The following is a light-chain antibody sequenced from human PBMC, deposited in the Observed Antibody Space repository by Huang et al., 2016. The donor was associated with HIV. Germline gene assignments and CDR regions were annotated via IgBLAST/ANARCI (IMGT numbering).Light chain of an antibody. V-gene: IGKV3-15*01. J-gene: IGKJ1*01. CDR1: QSVRDN. CDR2: GSS. Sequence: LLTQSPVTLSESPGGSVTISCWASQSVRDNLAWFQQKPGQAPRLLVHGSSTRATGGPARFSGSGSGTGFTLTITSRQSEDYAVYYCQQYYTWPRTFGQGTRVE. CDR3: QQYYTWPRT.